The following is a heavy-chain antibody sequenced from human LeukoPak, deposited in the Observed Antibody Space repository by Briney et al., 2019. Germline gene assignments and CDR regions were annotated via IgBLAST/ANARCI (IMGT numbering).Heavy chain of an antibody. CDR2: ISSSSSTI. CDR3: FVIVPASPESDTFDI. D-gene: IGHD2-2*01. J-gene: IGHJ3*02. V-gene: IGHV3-48*04. Sequence: PGRSLRLSCAASGFTFSSYGMHWVRQAPGKGLEWVSYISSSSSTIYYADSVKGRFTISRDNAKNTLFLQMNSLRAEDTAIYYCFVIVPASPESDTFDIWGQGTMVAVSS. CDR1: GFTFSSYG.